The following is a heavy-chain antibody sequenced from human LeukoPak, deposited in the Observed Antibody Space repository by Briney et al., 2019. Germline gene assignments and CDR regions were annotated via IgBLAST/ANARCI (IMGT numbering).Heavy chain of an antibody. Sequence: GGSLRLSCAASGFIFSSYDMHWVRQAPGKGLEWVALMRYDGITKYYADSVKGRFTVSRDNSKKTLYVQMNSPRDDDTAIYYCTKTGDSGSFSDYWGQGTLVTVSS. D-gene: IGHD5-12*01. CDR3: TKTGDSGSFSDY. V-gene: IGHV3-30*02. CDR1: GFIFSSYD. CDR2: MRYDGITK. J-gene: IGHJ4*02.